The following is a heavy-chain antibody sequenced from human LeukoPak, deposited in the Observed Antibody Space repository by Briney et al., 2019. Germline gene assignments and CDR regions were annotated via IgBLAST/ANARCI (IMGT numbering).Heavy chain of an antibody. CDR3: AREVLGTASAFDY. V-gene: IGHV1-69*13. CDR1: GGTFSSYA. D-gene: IGHD1-1*01. CDR2: IIPIFGTA. Sequence: VASVKVSCKASGGTFSSYAISWVRQAPGQGLEWMGGIIPIFGTANYAQKFQGRVTITADESTSTAYMELSSLRSEDTAVYYCAREVLGTASAFDYWGQGTLVTVSS. J-gene: IGHJ4*02.